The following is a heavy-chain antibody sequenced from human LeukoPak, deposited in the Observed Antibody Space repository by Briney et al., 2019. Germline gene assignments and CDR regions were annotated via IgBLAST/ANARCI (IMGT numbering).Heavy chain of an antibody. CDR2: ISGGGGST. CDR1: GFTFSNYA. CDR3: ARREILDY. J-gene: IGHJ4*02. Sequence: GGSLRLSCAASGFTFSNYAMSWVRQAPGKGLEWVSAISGGGGSTYYADSVKGRFTISRDQSKNTLYLQMNSLRAEDTAVYYCARREILDYRGQGTLVTVSS. V-gene: IGHV3-23*01.